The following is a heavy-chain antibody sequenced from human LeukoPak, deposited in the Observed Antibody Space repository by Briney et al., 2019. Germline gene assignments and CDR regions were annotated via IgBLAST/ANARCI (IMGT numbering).Heavy chain of an antibody. CDR2: IYYSGST. V-gene: IGHV4-39*01. CDR1: GGSISSSSYY. D-gene: IGHD3-9*01. Sequence: PSETLSLTCTVSGGSISSSSYYWGWIRQPPGKGLEWIGSIYYSGSTYYNPSLKSRVTISVDMSKNQFSLKLSSVTAADTAVYYCARPPAGAFGILTGYYLYGMDVWGQGTTVTVSS. CDR3: ARPPAGAFGILTGYYLYGMDV. J-gene: IGHJ6*02.